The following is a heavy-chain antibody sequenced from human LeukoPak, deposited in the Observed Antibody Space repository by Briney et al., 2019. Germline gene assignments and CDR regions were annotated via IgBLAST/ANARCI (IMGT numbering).Heavy chain of an antibody. CDR1: GGSFSGYY. CDR2: INHSGST. D-gene: IGHD3-10*01. J-gene: IGHJ4*02. V-gene: IGHV4-34*01. Sequence: SETLSLTCAVYGGSFSGYYWSWIRQPPGKGLEWIGEINHSGSTNYNPSLKSRVTISVDTSKNQFSLKLGSVTAADTAVYYCAREAWRYYYGSGSYYGAPHFDYWGQGTLVTVSS. CDR3: AREAWRYYYGSGSYYGAPHFDY.